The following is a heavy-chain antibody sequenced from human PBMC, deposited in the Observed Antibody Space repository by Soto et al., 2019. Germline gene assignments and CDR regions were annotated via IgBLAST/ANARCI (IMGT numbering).Heavy chain of an antibody. CDR2: IYHSGST. CDR3: ARAYGDYTNAFDI. D-gene: IGHD4-17*01. V-gene: IGHV4-30-2*01. J-gene: IGHJ3*02. Sequence: QLQLQESGSGLVKPSQTLSLTCAVSGGSISSGGYSWSWIRQPPGKGLEWIGYIYHSGSTYYNPYLKNPATLSVDRSKNQFSLKLSSVTAADTAVYYCARAYGDYTNAFDIWGQGTMVTVSS. CDR1: GGSISSGGYS.